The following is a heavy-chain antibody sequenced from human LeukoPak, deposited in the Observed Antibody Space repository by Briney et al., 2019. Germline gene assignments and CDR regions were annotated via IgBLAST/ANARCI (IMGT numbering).Heavy chain of an antibody. CDR1: GGSFNNYY. J-gene: IGHJ4*02. CDR2: INHSGST. D-gene: IGHD3-22*01. CDR3: ARRGPFYYYDSSGYPHPYFDY. V-gene: IGHV4-34*01. Sequence: SETLSLTCAVYGGSFNNYYWTWIRQPPGKGLEWIGEINHSGSTDYNPSLKSRVTISVDTSKNQFSLKLSSVTAADTAVYYCARRGPFYYYDSSGYPHPYFDYWGQGTLVTVSS.